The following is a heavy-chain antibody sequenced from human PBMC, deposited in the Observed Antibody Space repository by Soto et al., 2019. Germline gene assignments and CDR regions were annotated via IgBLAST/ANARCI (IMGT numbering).Heavy chain of an antibody. J-gene: IGHJ4*02. Sequence: ESGGGLVPPGRSLRLSCAASGFTFDDYAMHWVRQAPGKGLEWVSGISWNSGSIGYADSVKGRFTISRDNAKNSLYLQMNSLRAEDTALYYCAKGREYSSGWLDYWGQGTLVTVSS. V-gene: IGHV3-9*01. D-gene: IGHD6-19*01. CDR3: AKGREYSSGWLDY. CDR1: GFTFDDYA. CDR2: ISWNSGSI.